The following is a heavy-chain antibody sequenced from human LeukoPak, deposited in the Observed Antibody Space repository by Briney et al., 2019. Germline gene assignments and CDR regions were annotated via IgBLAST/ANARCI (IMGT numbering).Heavy chain of an antibody. CDR2: INSDGGGA. CDR1: AITIVNNW. V-gene: IGHV3-74*01. J-gene: IGHJ5*02. Sequence: GGSLILPCSASAITIVNNWMHWFRQDPGKGLVWISRINSDGGGAIYADSVKGRFTVSRDNAKNTLYLQMNSLRAEDTAVYYCARDVPHNWFDTWGQGTLVTVSS. CDR3: ARDVPHNWFDT.